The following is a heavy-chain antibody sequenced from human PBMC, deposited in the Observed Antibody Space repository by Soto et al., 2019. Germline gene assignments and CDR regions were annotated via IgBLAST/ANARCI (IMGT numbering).Heavy chain of an antibody. J-gene: IGHJ6*03. V-gene: IGHV3-23*01. Sequence: GGSLRLSCAASGFTFSSYAMSWVRQAPGKGLEWVSAISGSGGSTYYADSVKGRFTISRDNSKNTLYLQMNSLRAEDTAVYYCAKTSHLGELSINLYRNYYYYYMDVWGKGTTVTVSS. CDR1: GFTFSSYA. CDR3: AKTSHLGELSINLYRNYYYYYMDV. D-gene: IGHD3-16*02. CDR2: ISGSGGST.